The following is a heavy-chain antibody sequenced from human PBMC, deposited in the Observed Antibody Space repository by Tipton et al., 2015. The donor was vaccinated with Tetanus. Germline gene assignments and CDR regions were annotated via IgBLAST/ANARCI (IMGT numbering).Heavy chain of an antibody. CDR3: TRDLPRQWALDL. CDR2: IKSDGSDT. D-gene: IGHD1-26*01. CDR1: GFPFSDYW. V-gene: IGHV3-74*01. Sequence: SLRLSCAASGFPFSDYWMHWVRQAPGKRLEWVSHIKSDGSDTHYADSVKGRFTISRDNARSTLFLYMNSLRVDDTAIYFCTRDLPRQWALDLWGPGALVSVSS. J-gene: IGHJ5*02.